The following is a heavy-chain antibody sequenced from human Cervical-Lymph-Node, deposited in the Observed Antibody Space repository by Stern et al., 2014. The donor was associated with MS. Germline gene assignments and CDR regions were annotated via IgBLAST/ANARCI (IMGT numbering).Heavy chain of an antibody. J-gene: IGHJ5*02. Sequence: VQLVESGAEVKRPESSVKVSCKASGGSLSTLDISWVRQAPGPGLEWVEEIRPLFATAQYAQKFKDRLTITADDSTSTVYMELSSLKSEDTAMYFCARHQAGIAATWGQGTLVTVTS. CDR2: IRPLFATA. CDR3: ARHQAGIAAT. CDR1: GGSLSTLD. D-gene: IGHD6-13*01. V-gene: IGHV1-69*19.